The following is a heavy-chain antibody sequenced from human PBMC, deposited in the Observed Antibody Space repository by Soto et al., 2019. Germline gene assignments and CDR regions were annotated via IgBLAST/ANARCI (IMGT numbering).Heavy chain of an antibody. V-gene: IGHV4-30-2*01. CDR3: ARARGLGAVAVDY. J-gene: IGHJ4*02. CDR1: GGSISSGGYS. D-gene: IGHD6-19*01. CDR2: IYHSGST. Sequence: QLQLQESGSGLVKPSQTLSLTCAVSGGSISSGGYSWSWIRQPPGKGLEWIGYIYHSGSTYYNPSLKSRVHVSVDRSKNQFSLKLSSVAAADTAVYYCARARGLGAVAVDYWGQGTLVTVSS.